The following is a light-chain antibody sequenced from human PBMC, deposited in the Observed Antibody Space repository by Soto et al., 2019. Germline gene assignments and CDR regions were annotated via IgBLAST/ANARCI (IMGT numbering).Light chain of an antibody. V-gene: IGKV1-27*01. CDR3: QKYTSAPWT. Sequence: DIQMTQSPSSLSASVGDRVTITCRASQGISNYLAWYQQKPGKVPKLLIYAASTLQSGVPSRFSGSGSGTDFTLNSSSLQPEHVAPYYCQKYTSAPWTFGQGNKVEIK. J-gene: IGKJ1*01. CDR2: AAS. CDR1: QGISNY.